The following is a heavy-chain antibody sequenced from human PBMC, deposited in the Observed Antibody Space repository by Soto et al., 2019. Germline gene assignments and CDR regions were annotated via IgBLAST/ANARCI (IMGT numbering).Heavy chain of an antibody. CDR3: ARGGLKYSSSWFNWLDP. V-gene: IGHV3-7*03. CDR1: GFTLSSYW. D-gene: IGHD6-13*01. Sequence: TGGSLRLSCAASGFTLSSYWMSWVRQAPGKGLEWVANIKQDGSEKYYVDSVKGRFTISRDNAKNSLYLQMNSLRAEDTAVYYCARGGLKYSSSWFNWLDPWGQGTLVTVSS. CDR2: IKQDGSEK. J-gene: IGHJ5*02.